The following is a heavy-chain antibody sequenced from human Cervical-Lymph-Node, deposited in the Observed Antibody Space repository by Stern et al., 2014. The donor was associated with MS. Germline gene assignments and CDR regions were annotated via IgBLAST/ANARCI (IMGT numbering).Heavy chain of an antibody. Sequence: EVQLEESGGVVVQPGGSLRLSCAASGFTFDDYTMHWVRQAPGKGLEWVSLISWDGRSTYDADSVKGRFTISRDNSKNSLYLQMNRLTTEDTALYYCAKDIQDDHGDHWYLDLWGRGTLVTVSS. V-gene: IGHV3-43*01. J-gene: IGHJ2*01. CDR1: GFTFDDYT. D-gene: IGHD4-17*01. CDR3: AKDIQDDHGDHWYLDL. CDR2: ISWDGRST.